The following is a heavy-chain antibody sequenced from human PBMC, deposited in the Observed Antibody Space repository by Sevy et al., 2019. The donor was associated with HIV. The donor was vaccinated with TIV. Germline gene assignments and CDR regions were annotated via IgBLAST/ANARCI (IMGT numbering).Heavy chain of an antibody. Sequence: GGSLRLSCTTSGFMFNLYSFNWVRQAPRKGLEWISFISSSGKYQFYADSVKGRFTMSRDTATNSVYLQIDSLRADDTAVYYCARDSDTYTALANYYGMDVWGQGTTVTVSS. CDR3: ARDSDTYTALANYYGMDV. D-gene: IGHD5-18*01. V-gene: IGHV3-21*06. CDR2: ISSSGKYQ. CDR1: GFMFNLYS. J-gene: IGHJ6*02.